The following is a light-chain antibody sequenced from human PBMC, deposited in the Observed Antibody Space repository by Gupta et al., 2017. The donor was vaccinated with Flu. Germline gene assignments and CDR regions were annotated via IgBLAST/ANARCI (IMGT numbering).Light chain of an antibody. CDR1: QGISSY. CDR3: QQLKSYPRFT. CDR2: AAS. J-gene: IGKJ3*01. V-gene: IGKV1-9*01. Sequence: DIPFTQSPSFLSASVGDRVTITCRASQGISSYLAWYQQKPGKAPKLLIYAASTLQSGVPSRFSGSGSGTEFTLTISSLQPEDFATYYCQQLKSYPRFTFGPGTKVDIK.